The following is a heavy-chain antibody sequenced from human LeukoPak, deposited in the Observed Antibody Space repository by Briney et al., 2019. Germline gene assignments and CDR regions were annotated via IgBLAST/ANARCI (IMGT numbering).Heavy chain of an antibody. Sequence: GGSLRLSCAASGFTFSSYGMHWVRQAPGKGLEWVAVIWYDGSNKYYADSAKGRFTIPRDNSKNTLYLQMNSLRAEDTAVYYCARDFGSGSLDYWGQGTLVTVSS. CDR1: GFTFSSYG. J-gene: IGHJ4*02. CDR2: IWYDGSNK. D-gene: IGHD3-10*01. CDR3: ARDFGSGSLDY. V-gene: IGHV3-33*01.